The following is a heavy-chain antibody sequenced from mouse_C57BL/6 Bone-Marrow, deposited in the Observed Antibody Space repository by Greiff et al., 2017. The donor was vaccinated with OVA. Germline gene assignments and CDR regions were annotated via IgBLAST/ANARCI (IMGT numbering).Heavy chain of an antibody. J-gene: IGHJ4*01. CDR1: GFTFSDYY. Sequence: EVKLVESEGGLVQPGSSMKLSCTASGFTFSDYYMAWVRQVPEKGLEWVANINYDGSSTYYLDSLKSRFIISRDNATNILYLQMSSLKSEDTAAYYCARDHDGYYAMDDWGKGTSVTVSS. CDR2: INYDGSST. V-gene: IGHV5-16*01. D-gene: IGHD2-3*01. CDR3: ARDHDGYYAMDD.